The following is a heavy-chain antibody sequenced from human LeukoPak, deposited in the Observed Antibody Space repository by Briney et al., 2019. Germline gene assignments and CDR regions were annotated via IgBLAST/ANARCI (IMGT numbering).Heavy chain of an antibody. CDR2: VSGGADNS. CDR1: GFRFRLHS. Sequence: GGSLRLSCESSGFRFRLHSMTWVRQAAGKGLEWVSSVSGGADNSYYADSVKGRFTVSRDYSKNTLYLQMNSLRAEDTAVYYCARDYDYDSSGYSSDWGQGTLGTASS. V-gene: IGHV3-23*01. J-gene: IGHJ4*02. D-gene: IGHD3-22*01. CDR3: ARDYDYDSSGYSSD.